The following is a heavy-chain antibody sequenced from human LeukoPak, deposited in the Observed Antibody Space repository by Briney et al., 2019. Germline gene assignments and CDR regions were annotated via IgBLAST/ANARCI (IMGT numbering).Heavy chain of an antibody. CDR1: AFTLSSYW. J-gene: IGHJ6*02. V-gene: IGHV3-7*01. CDR3: ARDPLPYGRHGSRPTTAYYYYGMDV. D-gene: IGHD1-26*01. Sequence: GGSLRLSCAASAFTLSSYWMSWVRQAPGKGPEWVANIKQDGSEKYYVDSVKGRFTISRDNAKNSLYLQMNSLRAEDTAVYYCARDPLPYGRHGSRPTTAYYYYGMDVWGQGTTVTVSS. CDR2: IKQDGSEK.